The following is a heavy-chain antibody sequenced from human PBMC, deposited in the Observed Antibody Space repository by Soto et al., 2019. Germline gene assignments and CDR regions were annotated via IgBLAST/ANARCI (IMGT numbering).Heavy chain of an antibody. J-gene: IGHJ6*02. CDR1: GYSFTSYW. CDR2: IYPGDSDT. V-gene: IGHV5-51*01. Sequence: PGESLKISCKGSGYSFTSYWIGLVLQMPGKGLEWIGIIYPGDSDTRYSPSVQGQVTISADKSISTAYLQWSSLKASDTAMYYRARHPQPTIYGMDVCGQGNTVTGSS. CDR3: ARHPQPTIYGMDV. D-gene: IGHD5-12*01.